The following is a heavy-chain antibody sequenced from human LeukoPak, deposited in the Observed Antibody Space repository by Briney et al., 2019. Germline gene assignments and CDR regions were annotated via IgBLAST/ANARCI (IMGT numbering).Heavy chain of an antibody. D-gene: IGHD3-22*01. Sequence: PGGSLRLSCAASGFTFSSYAMSWVCQAPGKGLEWVSAISGSGGSTYYADSVKGRFTISRDNSKNTLYLQMNSLRAEDTAVYYCAKDQILIITMIVVARRGAFDIWGQGTMVTVSS. CDR3: AKDQILIITMIVVARRGAFDI. J-gene: IGHJ3*02. CDR1: GFTFSSYA. V-gene: IGHV3-23*01. CDR2: ISGSGGST.